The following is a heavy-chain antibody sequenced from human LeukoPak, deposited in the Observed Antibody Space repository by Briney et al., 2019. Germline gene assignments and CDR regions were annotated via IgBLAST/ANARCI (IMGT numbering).Heavy chain of an antibody. J-gene: IGHJ4*02. CDR2: IYYSGST. CDR3: ARSYSSSWYEGGLEY. V-gene: IGHV4-61*05. Sequence: SETLSLTCTVSGGSISSSSYYWSWIRQPPGKGLEWIGYIYYSGSTNYNPSLKSRVTISVDTSKNQFSLKLSSVTAADTAVYYCARSYSSSWYEGGLEYWGQGTLVTVSS. D-gene: IGHD6-13*01. CDR1: GGSISSSSYY.